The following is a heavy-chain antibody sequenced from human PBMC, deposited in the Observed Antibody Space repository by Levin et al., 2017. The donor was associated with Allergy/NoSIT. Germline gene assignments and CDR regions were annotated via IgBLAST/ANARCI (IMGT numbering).Heavy chain of an antibody. CDR2: IWYDGSNK. CDR1: GFTFSSYG. J-gene: IGHJ4*02. D-gene: IGHD3-9*01. Sequence: GGSLRLSCAASGFTFSSYGMHWVRQAPGKGLEWVAVIWYDGSNKYYADSVKGRFTISRDNSKNTLYLQMNSLRAEDTAVYYCARPVSYYDILTGYFDYWGQGTLVTVSS. CDR3: ARPVSYYDILTGYFDY. V-gene: IGHV3-33*01.